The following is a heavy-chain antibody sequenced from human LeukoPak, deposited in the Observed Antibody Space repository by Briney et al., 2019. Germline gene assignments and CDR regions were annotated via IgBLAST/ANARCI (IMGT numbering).Heavy chain of an antibody. CDR3: AKDVLLTYYYGSATMDV. J-gene: IGHJ6*03. CDR1: GFTFSSYA. CDR2: ISGSGGST. V-gene: IGHV3-23*01. D-gene: IGHD3-10*01. Sequence: GGSLRLSCAATGFTFSSYAMSWVRQAPGKGLEWVSAISGSGGSTYYADSVKGRFTISRDDSKNTLYLQMNSLRAEDTAVYYCAKDVLLTYYYGSATMDVWGKGTTVTVS.